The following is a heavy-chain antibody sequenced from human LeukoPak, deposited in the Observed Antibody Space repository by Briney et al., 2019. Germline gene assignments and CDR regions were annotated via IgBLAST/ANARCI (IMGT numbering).Heavy chain of an antibody. V-gene: IGHV3-74*01. CDR1: GFTFSSYG. J-gene: IGHJ4*02. CDR2: INTDGSTT. CDR3: AREGYYDSSGPFDY. D-gene: IGHD3-22*01. Sequence: PGRSLRLSCAASGFTFSSYGMHWVRQAPGKGLVWVSRINTDGSTTTYADSVKGRFTVSRDNAKNTLYLQMNSLRAEDTAVYYCAREGYYDSSGPFDYWGQGTLVTVSS.